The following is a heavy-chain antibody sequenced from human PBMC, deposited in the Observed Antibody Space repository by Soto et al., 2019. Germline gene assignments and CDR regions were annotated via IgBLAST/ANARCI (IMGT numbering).Heavy chain of an antibody. CDR2: INHSGST. V-gene: IGHV4-34*01. CDR3: ARGDYYYGSGSYLLWFDY. CDR1: GGSFSGYY. D-gene: IGHD3-10*01. J-gene: IGHJ4*02. Sequence: PSETLSLTCAVYGGSFSGYYWSWIRQPPGKGLEWIGEINHSGSTNYNPSLKSRVTISVDTSKNQFSLKLSSVTAADTAVYYCARGDYYYGSGSYLLWFDYWGQGTLVTVS.